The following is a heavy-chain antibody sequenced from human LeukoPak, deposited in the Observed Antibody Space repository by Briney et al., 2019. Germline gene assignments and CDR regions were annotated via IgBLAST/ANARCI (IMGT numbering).Heavy chain of an antibody. CDR3: AKSMDILTGYLWSLDY. V-gene: IGHV3-7*01. D-gene: IGHD3-9*01. CDR1: GFPFSSYW. CDR2: IKQDGSEK. J-gene: IGHJ4*02. Sequence: PGGSLRLSCVASGFPFSSYWVTWVRQAPGKGLEWVGNIKQDGSEKYYVDSVKGRFTISRDNAKNSLYLQMNSLRAEDTAEYYCAKSMDILTGYLWSLDYWGQGTLVTVSS.